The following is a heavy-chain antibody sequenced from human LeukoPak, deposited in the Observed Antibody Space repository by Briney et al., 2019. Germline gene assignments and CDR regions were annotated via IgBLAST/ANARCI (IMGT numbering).Heavy chain of an antibody. J-gene: IGHJ3*02. Sequence: GGSLRLSCTASGFTFSDYYMSWVRQAPGKGLEWVSAISGSGGSTYYADSVKGRFTISRDNSKNTLYLQMNSLRAEDTAVYYCAKFGYYDSSGYYNKVLDAFDIWGQGTMVTVSS. CDR3: AKFGYYDSSGYYNKVLDAFDI. CDR2: ISGSGGST. D-gene: IGHD3-22*01. CDR1: GFTFSDYY. V-gene: IGHV3-23*01.